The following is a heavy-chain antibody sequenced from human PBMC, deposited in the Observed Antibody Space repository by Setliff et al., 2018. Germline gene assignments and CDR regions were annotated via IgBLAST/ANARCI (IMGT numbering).Heavy chain of an antibody. D-gene: IGHD1-1*01. CDR3: AKGSTGLLYYYYMDV. J-gene: IGHJ6*03. CDR2: INWNGGRT. V-gene: IGHV3-20*04. CDR1: GFTFDDYG. Sequence: PGGSLRLSCAASGFTFDDYGMSWVRQAPGKGLEWVSGINWNGGRTGYADSVKGRFTISRDNAKNSLYLQMNSLRAEDTALYYCAKGSTGLLYYYYMDVWGKGTTVTVSS.